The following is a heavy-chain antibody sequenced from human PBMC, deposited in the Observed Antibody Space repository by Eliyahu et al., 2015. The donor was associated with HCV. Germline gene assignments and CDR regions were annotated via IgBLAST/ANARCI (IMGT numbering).Heavy chain of an antibody. CDR3: SITTPHRPRGGYDLAKLSLTYFHYYAMDV. J-gene: IGHJ6*02. V-gene: IGHV3-15*01. Sequence: EVHLVESGGGLLKPGGSLRLSCAASGLTFXSAWVXWARQAXGXXXXGVGRIKSETDXGATDYAPPVKGRFSISRDDSRDMVYLQMDSLKTDDTAIYYCSITTPHRPRGGYDLAKLSLTYFHYYAMDVWGQGTTVTVS. CDR2: IKSETDXGAT. CDR1: GLTFXSAW. D-gene: IGHD3-16*02.